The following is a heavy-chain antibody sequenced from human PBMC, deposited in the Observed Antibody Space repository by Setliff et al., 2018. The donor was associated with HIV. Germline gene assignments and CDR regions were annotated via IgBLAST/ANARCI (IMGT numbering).Heavy chain of an antibody. D-gene: IGHD6-6*01. V-gene: IGHV1-69*06. CDR1: GGTFSSYA. CDR2: IIPLFGSV. CDR3: ARDYSSSSRPSSDAFDI. J-gene: IGHJ3*02. Sequence: SVKVSCKVSGGTFSSYAFSWVRQAPGQGLEWMGRIIPLFGSVNYAHNFQGRVTITADKSTSTAYMELRSLISDDTAVYYCARDYSSSSRPSSDAFDIWGQGTMVTVSS.